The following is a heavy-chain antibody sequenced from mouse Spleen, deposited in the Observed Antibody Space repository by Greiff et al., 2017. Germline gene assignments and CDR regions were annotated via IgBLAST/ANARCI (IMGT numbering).Heavy chain of an antibody. CDR1: GFSLTNYA. Sequence: QVQLQQSGPGLVAPSQSLSITCTVSGFSLTNYAVPWVRQSPGKGLEWLGVIWSDGSTDYNAAFISRLSISKDNSKSQVFFKMNSLQADDTAIYYCARNPPYYRYIAMDYWGQGTSVTVSS. D-gene: IGHD2-14*01. J-gene: IGHJ4*01. V-gene: IGHV2-4-1*01. CDR3: ARNPPYYRYIAMDY. CDR2: IWSDGST.